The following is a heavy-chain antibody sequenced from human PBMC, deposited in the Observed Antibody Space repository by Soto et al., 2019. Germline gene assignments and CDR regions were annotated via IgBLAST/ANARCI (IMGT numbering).Heavy chain of an antibody. J-gene: IGHJ3*02. V-gene: IGHV1-69*13. CDR1: GGTFSSYA. CDR2: IIPIFGTA. CDR3: ATRRDCGGDCLADAFDI. Sequence: ASVKVSCKASGGTFSSYAISWVRQAPGQGLEWMGGIIPIFGTANYAQKFQGRVTITADESTSTAYMELSSLRSEDTAVYYCATRRDCGGDCLADAFDIWGQGTMVTVSS. D-gene: IGHD2-21*01.